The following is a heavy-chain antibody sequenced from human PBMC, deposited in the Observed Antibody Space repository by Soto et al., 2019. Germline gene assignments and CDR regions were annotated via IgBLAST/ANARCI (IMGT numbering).Heavy chain of an antibody. CDR3: AREFFWRSSSSPTYYYYLDV. V-gene: IGHV4-59*02. Sequence: VQLQESGEGLVKPSETLSLTCTVSGGSVSSYHWTWIRQSPGKGLEWIGYIYYNGTTDYNPSLKRRVTISVSTSKRQFSLRLTSVTAADTAVYYCAREFFWRSSSSPTYYYYLDVWGKGTTVTVSS. CDR2: IYYNGTT. J-gene: IGHJ6*03. D-gene: IGHD6-6*01. CDR1: GGSVSSYH.